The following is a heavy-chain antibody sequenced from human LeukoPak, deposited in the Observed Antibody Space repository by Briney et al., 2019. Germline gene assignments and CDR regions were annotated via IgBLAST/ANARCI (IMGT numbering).Heavy chain of an antibody. V-gene: IGHV3-23*01. J-gene: IGHJ4*02. Sequence: GGSLRLSCAASGFTLSSFAMNWVRQAPGKGLEWVSAISGSGGSTFYADSVKGRFTISRDNSENTLYLQMNSLRAEDTAVYYCVKRTVNYPFDFWGQGTLLSVSS. CDR3: VKRTVNYPFDF. CDR2: ISGSGGST. D-gene: IGHD1-7*01. CDR1: GFTLSSFA.